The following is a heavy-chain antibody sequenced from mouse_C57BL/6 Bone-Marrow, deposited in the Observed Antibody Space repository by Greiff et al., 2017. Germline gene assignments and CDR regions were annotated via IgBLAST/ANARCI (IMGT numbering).Heavy chain of an antibody. Sequence: EVQLQQSGAELVRPGASVKLSCTASGFNIKDDYMHWVKQRPEQGLEWIGWIDPENGDTEYASKFQGKATITADTSSNTAYLQLSSLTSEDTAGYYCTTRGYYYGSSYAGFAYWGQGTLVTVSA. J-gene: IGHJ3*01. CDR2: IDPENGDT. CDR1: GFNIKDDY. D-gene: IGHD1-1*01. V-gene: IGHV14-4*01. CDR3: TTRGYYYGSSYAGFAY.